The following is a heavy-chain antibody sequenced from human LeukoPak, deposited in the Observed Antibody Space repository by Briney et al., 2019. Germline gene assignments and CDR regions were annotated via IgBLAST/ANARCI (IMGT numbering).Heavy chain of an antibody. J-gene: IGHJ4*02. CDR2: IYYSGST. D-gene: IGHD1-26*01. CDR3: ARGWAYFDC. CDR1: GGSISDYY. V-gene: IGHV4-59*08. Sequence: SETLSLTCSVPGGSISDYYWSWIRQPPGKGLEWIGYIYYSGSTNYNPSLKSRVTISLDTSKNQFSLKLNSVTAADAAAYYCARGWAYFDCWGQGTLVTVSS.